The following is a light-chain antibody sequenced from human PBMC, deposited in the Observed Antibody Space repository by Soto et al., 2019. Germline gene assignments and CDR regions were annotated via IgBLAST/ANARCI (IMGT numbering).Light chain of an antibody. CDR1: SSNIGSNT. J-gene: IGLJ2*01. V-gene: IGLV1-44*01. Sequence: QSVLTQPPSASGTPGQRVTISCSGSSSNIGSNTVNWYQQLPGTAPKLLIYSNNQRPSGVPDRFSGSKSGTSASLAISGLQSEDEADYYCAAWDDSLPQVVFGGGTKLTVL. CDR3: AAWDDSLPQVV. CDR2: SNN.